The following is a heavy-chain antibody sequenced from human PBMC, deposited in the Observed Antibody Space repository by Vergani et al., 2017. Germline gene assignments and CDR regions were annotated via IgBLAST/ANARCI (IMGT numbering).Heavy chain of an antibody. CDR3: ARGGLPDAFDI. CDR1: GYSISRGYF. D-gene: IGHD3-10*01. V-gene: IGHV4-38-2*02. CDR2: IFHTGLT. Sequence: QVQLQESGPGLVKPSEILSLTCSVSGYSISRGYFWGWSRQPPGKGLEWIGNIFHTGLTYRNPSLRSRVAISGDPSRNQFSLKLRSVTAADTAAYFCARGGLPDAFDIWGQGTLVTVSS. J-gene: IGHJ3*02.